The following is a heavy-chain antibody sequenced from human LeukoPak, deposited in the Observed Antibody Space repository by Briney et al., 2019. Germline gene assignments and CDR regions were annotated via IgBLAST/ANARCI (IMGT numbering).Heavy chain of an antibody. CDR2: IYHSGST. V-gene: IGHV4-4*02. Sequence: KPSETLSLTCAVSGGSITSTNWWSWVRQPPGKGLEWIGEIYHSGSTNYNSSLKSRVTISVDKSKNQFSLKLSPVTAADTAVYYCARNGGNSDVDDWGQGTLVTVSS. CDR3: ARNGGNSDVDD. D-gene: IGHD4-23*01. J-gene: IGHJ4*02. CDR1: GGSITSTNW.